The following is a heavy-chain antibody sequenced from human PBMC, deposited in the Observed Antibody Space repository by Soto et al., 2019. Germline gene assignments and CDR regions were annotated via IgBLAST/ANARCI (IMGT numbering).Heavy chain of an antibody. CDR1: GGSITSSGYY. V-gene: IGHV4-39*01. J-gene: IGHJ4*02. CDR2: IYYTGST. Sequence: LSLTCTVSGGSITSSGYYWGWIRQPPGKGLECIGSIYYTGSTYYNPSLKSRVTISVDTSKNQFSLKLSSVTAADTAVYYCARLIYSYGEAYFDYWGQGTLVTVSS. CDR3: ARLIYSYGEAYFDY. D-gene: IGHD5-18*01.